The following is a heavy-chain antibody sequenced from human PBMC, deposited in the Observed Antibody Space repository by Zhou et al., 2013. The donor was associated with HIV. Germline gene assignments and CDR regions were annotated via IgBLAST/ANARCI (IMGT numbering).Heavy chain of an antibody. Sequence: QVQLVQSGAEVRKPGASVKVSCKASGYTFTNYDINWVRQATGQGLEWMGWMNPRSGNTGYAQKFQGRVTMTRDTATSTVYMAMSSLRSEDTAVYYCARCYYDSSGCDYWGQGTLVTVSS. CDR2: MNPRSGNT. D-gene: IGHD3-22*01. CDR3: ARCYYDSSGCDY. V-gene: IGHV1-8*02. CDR1: GYTFTNYD. J-gene: IGHJ4*02.